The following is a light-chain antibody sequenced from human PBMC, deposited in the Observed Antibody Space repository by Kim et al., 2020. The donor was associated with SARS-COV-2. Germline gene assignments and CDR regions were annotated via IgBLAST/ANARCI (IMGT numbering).Light chain of an antibody. CDR2: FDR. V-gene: IGLV3-21*04. Sequence: SYELTQPPSVSVAPGKTATITCGGNNIGSKSVQWYQQKPGQAPVLVIYFDRDRPSGIPERFSGSNSGNTATLTISRVEAGDEADYFCQVWDPPSDHYVFATGTKVTVL. CDR1: NIGSKS. J-gene: IGLJ1*01. CDR3: QVWDPPSDHYV.